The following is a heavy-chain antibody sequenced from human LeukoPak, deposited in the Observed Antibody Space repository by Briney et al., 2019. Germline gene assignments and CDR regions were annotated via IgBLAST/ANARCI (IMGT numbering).Heavy chain of an antibody. CDR2: IIPIFGTA. CDR1: GGTFSSYA. Sequence: GASVKVSCKASGGTFSSYAISWVRQAPGQGLEWMGGIIPIFGTANYAQKFQGRVTITADKSTSTAYMELSSLRSEDTAVYYCARVLVVGPNYYMDVWGKGTSVTVSS. D-gene: IGHD1-26*01. CDR3: ARVLVVGPNYYMDV. V-gene: IGHV1-69*06. J-gene: IGHJ6*03.